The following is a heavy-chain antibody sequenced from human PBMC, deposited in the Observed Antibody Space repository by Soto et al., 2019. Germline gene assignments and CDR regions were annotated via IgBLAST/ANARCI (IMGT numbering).Heavy chain of an antibody. CDR2: ISGSGGST. CDR1: GFIFSSYA. CDR3: AQDRFTIFGVVIPYLFDP. V-gene: IGHV3-23*01. J-gene: IGHJ5*02. D-gene: IGHD3-3*01. Sequence: EVQLLESGGGLVQPGGSLRLSCAASGFIFSSYAMSWVRQAPGKGLEWVSGISGSGGSTYYADSVKGRFTISSDNSNNARYLQMNCRRAEDTAVYYCAQDRFTIFGVVIPYLFDPWGQGTLVTVSS.